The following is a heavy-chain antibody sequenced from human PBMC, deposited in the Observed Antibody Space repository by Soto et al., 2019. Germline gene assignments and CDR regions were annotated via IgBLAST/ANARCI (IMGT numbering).Heavy chain of an antibody. CDR2: LSSSSSSK. CDR3: ARDPFDCGDDYSSNY. Sequence: PGGSLRLSCAASGFTFSKYRMNWVRQAPGKGLEWVSYLSSSSSSKFYADSVKDRFTISRDNAKSLLYLQMNSLRAEDTAVYYCARDPFDCGDDYSSNYWGQGTRVTVSS. D-gene: IGHD2-21*02. J-gene: IGHJ4*02. V-gene: IGHV3-21*06. CDR1: GFTFSKYR.